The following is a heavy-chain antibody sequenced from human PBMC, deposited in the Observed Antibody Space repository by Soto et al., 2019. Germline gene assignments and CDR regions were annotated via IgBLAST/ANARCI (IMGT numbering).Heavy chain of an antibody. D-gene: IGHD5-12*01. CDR2: IIPIFGTA. Sequence: ASVKVSCKDSGGTFSSYAISLVRQAPGQGLEWMGGIIPIFGTANYAQKFQGRVTITADESTSTAYMELSSLRSEDTAVYYCARGRYSGYDIFNLDYWGQGTLVTVSS. CDR1: GGTFSSYA. V-gene: IGHV1-69*13. CDR3: ARGRYSGYDIFNLDY. J-gene: IGHJ4*02.